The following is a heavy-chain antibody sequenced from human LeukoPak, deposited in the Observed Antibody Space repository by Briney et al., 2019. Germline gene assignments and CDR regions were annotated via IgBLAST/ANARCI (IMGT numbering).Heavy chain of an antibody. V-gene: IGHV2-5*02. D-gene: IGHD1-20*01. CDR2: IYWDDDN. Sequence: SGPTLVKPTQTLTLTCTFSGFSFSTSGVGVGWIRQPPGKALEWLALIYWDDDNRYSPSLKSRLTITKDTSKNQVVLTMTNMDPVDTATYYCAHRWVNGITGWFDPWGQGTLVTVSS. CDR1: GFSFSTSGVG. J-gene: IGHJ5*02. CDR3: AHRWVNGITGWFDP.